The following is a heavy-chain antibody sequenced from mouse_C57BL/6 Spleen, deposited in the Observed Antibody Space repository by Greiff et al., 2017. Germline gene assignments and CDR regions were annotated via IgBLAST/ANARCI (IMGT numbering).Heavy chain of an antibody. CDR2: IRNKANNHAT. D-gene: IGHD4-1*01. CDR3: TRYNWDWYFDV. Sequence: EVQRVESGGGLVQPGGSMKLSCAASGFTFSDAWMDWVRQSPEKGLEWVAEIRNKANNHATYYAESVKGRFTISRDDSKSSVYLQMNSLRAEDTGIYYCTRYNWDWYFDVWGTGTTVTVSS. CDR1: GFTFSDAW. J-gene: IGHJ1*03. V-gene: IGHV6-6*01.